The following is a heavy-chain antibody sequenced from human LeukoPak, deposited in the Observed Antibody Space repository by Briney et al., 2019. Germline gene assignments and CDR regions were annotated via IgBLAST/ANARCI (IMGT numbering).Heavy chain of an antibody. V-gene: IGHV3-23*01. Sequence: GGSLRLSCAVSGITLSNYGMSWVRQAPGKGLEWVAGISDSGGRTNYADSVKGRFTISRDNPKNTLYLQMNSLRAEDTAVYYCAKDLFSGSGRAGNMDVWGNGTTVIVSS. D-gene: IGHD3-10*01. CDR2: ISDSGGRT. CDR3: AKDLFSGSGRAGNMDV. CDR1: GITLSNYG. J-gene: IGHJ6*03.